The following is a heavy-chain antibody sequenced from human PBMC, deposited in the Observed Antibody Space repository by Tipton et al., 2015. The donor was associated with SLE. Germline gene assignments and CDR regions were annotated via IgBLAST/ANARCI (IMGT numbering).Heavy chain of an antibody. J-gene: IGHJ3*02. Sequence: TLSLTCTVSGGSISSGGYYWSWIRQHPGKGLEWIGYIYYSGSTYYNPSLKSRVTISVDTSKNQFSLKLSSVTAADTAVYYCAGVSHTISAFDIWGQGTMVTVSS. CDR2: IYYSGST. CDR1: GGSISSGGYY. D-gene: IGHD5-12*01. V-gene: IGHV4-31*03. CDR3: AGVSHTISAFDI.